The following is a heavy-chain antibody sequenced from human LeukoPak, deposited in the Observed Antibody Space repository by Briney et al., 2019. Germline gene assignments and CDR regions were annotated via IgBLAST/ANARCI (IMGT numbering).Heavy chain of an antibody. CDR1: GGSFSGYY. Sequence: SETLSLTCAVYGGSFSGYYWSWIRQPPGKGLEWIGEINHSGSTNYNPSLKSRVTISVGTSKNHFSLKLSSVTAADTTVYYCARGQRSGSSYYFDYWGQGTLVTVSS. V-gene: IGHV4-34*01. J-gene: IGHJ4*02. D-gene: IGHD6-19*01. CDR3: ARGQRSGSSYYFDY. CDR2: INHSGST.